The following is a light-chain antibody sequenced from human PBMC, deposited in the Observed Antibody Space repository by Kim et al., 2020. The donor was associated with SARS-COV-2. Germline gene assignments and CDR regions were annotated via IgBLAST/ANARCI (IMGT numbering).Light chain of an antibody. V-gene: IGLV2-14*03. CDR2: DVS. CDR3: SSYTSSSTHYV. Sequence: QSALTQPASVSGSPGQSITISCTGTSSDVGGYNYLSWYQQHPGKAPKLMIYDVSNRPSGVSNRFSGSKSGNTASLTISGLQAEDEADYYCSSYTSSSTHYVFGTGTKVTVL. CDR1: SSDVGGYNY. J-gene: IGLJ1*01.